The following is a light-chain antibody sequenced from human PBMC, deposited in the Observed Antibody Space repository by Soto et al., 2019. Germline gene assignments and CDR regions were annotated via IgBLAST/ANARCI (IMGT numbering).Light chain of an antibody. CDR3: QQDSSWPLT. Sequence: EVVMTQSPATLSVSPGERATLSCRASQRLGSNLAWYQKKPGQAPRLLIYAASTRATGTPTRFSGSGSGTEFTLSISSLQSEHLGVYYCQQDSSWPLTFGGGTKVEIK. J-gene: IGKJ4*01. V-gene: IGKV3-15*01. CDR2: AAS. CDR1: QRLGSN.